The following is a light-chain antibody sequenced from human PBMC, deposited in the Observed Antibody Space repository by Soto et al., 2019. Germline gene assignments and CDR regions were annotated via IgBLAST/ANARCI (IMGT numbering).Light chain of an antibody. CDR2: DAS. Sequence: DIQMTQSPSSLSASVGDRVTITCQASQDISNYLNWYQQKPGKAPKLLIYDASNLETGVPSRFSVRGSGTDFTFTISSLQAEDIATYYCQQYDNRPLTFGGGTKVELK. J-gene: IGKJ4*02. CDR1: QDISNY. CDR3: QQYDNRPLT. V-gene: IGKV1-33*01.